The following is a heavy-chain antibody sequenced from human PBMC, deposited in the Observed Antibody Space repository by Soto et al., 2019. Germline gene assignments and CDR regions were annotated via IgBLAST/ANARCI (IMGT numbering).Heavy chain of an antibody. CDR1: GFTFNNAW. J-gene: IGHJ4*02. CDR2: IKSKADGGTT. V-gene: IGHV3-15*01. CDR3: ARAGIRTSFDY. D-gene: IGHD2-21*01. Sequence: PGGSLRLSCAASGFTFNNAWMNWVRQAPGRGLEWIAHIKSKADGGTTDYAAPVKGRFTISRDDSKDTLYLQMNSLETEDTAVYYCARAGIRTSFDYWGQGTLVTVSS.